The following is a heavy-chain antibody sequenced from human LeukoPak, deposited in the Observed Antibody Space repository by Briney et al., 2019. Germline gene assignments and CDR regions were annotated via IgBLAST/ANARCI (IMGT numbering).Heavy chain of an antibody. D-gene: IGHD3-10*01. CDR2: TYYRSKWYN. V-gene: IGHV6-1*01. CDR1: GDSVSSNSAT. CDR3: ARVKFGESDAFDI. Sequence: SQTLSLTCSISGDSVSSNSATWHWIRQSPSRGLEWLGRTYYRSKWYNDYAVSVKSRITINPDTSKNQFSLQLNPVTPEDTAVYYCARVKFGESDAFDIWGQGTMVTVSS. J-gene: IGHJ3*02.